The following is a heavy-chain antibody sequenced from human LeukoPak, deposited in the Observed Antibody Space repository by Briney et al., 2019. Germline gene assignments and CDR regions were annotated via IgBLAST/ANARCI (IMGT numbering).Heavy chain of an antibody. CDR1: EFTFSIHS. CDR2: ISTRSSYI. D-gene: IGHD1-26*01. J-gene: IGHJ4*02. CDR3: VRDRGTYRPIDY. V-gene: IGHV3-21*04. Sequence: GGSLRLSCAASEFTFSIHSMNWVRQAPGKGLEWVSSISTRSSYIYYADSVKGRFTISRDNAQNSLYLQMNSLRAEDTAIYYCVRDRGTYRPIDYWGQGTLVTVSS.